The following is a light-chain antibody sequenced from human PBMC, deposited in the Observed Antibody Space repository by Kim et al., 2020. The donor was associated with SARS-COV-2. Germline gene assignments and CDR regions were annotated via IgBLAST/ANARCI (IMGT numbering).Light chain of an antibody. CDR2: GKN. CDR1: RLRSYY. CDR3: NSRGSNDNVL. Sequence: AWGKTVRITCQGDRLRSYYATWYQQKPGQAPIVVIYGKNNRPSGIPAGFSGSSSGDTASLTITGTQAGDEADYYCNSRGSNDNVLFGGGTKLTVL. J-gene: IGLJ2*01. V-gene: IGLV3-19*01.